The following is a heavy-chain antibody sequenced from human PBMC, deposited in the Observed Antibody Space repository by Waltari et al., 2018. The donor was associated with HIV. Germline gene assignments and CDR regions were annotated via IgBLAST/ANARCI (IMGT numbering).Heavy chain of an antibody. CDR1: GFTFSFYW. D-gene: IGHD3-10*01. Sequence: EVRLVESGGGWVQPGGSLTLTCETSGFTFSFYWLGGVRQAPGKGRGGVARINQAGTERHYVDAVRGRFTISRDNGKRSSFLQMNSLSVEDTAVYYCATTHGSGDFDNDFDYWGQGTLV. CDR2: INQAGTER. V-gene: IGHV3-7*01. CDR3: ATTHGSGDFDNDFDY. J-gene: IGHJ4*02.